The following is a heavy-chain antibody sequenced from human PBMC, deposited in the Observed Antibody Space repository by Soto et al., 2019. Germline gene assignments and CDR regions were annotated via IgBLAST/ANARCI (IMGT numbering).Heavy chain of an antibody. Sequence: EVQLVESGGGLVQPGESLRLSCAASGFIFRNYLMSWVRQAPGRGLEWVANIKEDGSERYYVDSVNGRFTISRDNAKNSRYLEMNRPRADDTAIYYGALEKRANGYIDYWGQGTRVTVSS. V-gene: IGHV3-7*01. D-gene: IGHD6-25*01. CDR2: IKEDGSER. CDR3: ALEKRANGYIDY. CDR1: GFIFRNYL. J-gene: IGHJ4*02.